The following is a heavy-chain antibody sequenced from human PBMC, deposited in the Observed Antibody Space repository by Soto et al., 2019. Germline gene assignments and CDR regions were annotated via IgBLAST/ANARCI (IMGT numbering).Heavy chain of an antibody. CDR3: AKDLQAYGDYNYYYYGMDV. J-gene: IGHJ6*01. CDR2: ISYDGHNK. D-gene: IGHD4-17*01. Sequence: QVQLVESGGGVVQPGGSLRLSCTASGFTFTTFGIHWVRQAPGKGLEWVALISYDGHNKYYSDSVKSRFTISRDNYKNTLSLQMNSLRAEDTAVYYCAKDLQAYGDYNYYYYGMDVW. V-gene: IGHV3-30*18. CDR1: GFTFTTFG.